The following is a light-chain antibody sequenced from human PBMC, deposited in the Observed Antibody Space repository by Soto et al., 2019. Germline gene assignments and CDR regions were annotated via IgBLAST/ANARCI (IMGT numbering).Light chain of an antibody. Sequence: DIQMTDSPSIVYASVGCRVTITCRASHNIERWMAWYHQKPGKAPSLLIFDASTLHSGVPSRFSGSGSGTDFTLTISSLQPDDFATYYCQQFAISTTLGQGTKVDI. CDR2: DAS. J-gene: IGKJ1*01. CDR3: QQFAISTT. CDR1: HNIERW. V-gene: IGKV1-5*01.